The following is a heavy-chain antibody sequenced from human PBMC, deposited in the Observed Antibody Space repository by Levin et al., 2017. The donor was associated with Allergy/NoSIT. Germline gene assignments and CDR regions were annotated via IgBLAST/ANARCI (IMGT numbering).Heavy chain of an antibody. CDR1: GFTFSTYG. Sequence: PGGSLRLSCTASGFTFSTYGMHWVRQAPGKGLEWVTLISSDGGDKTYADSAKGRFTVTRDKSKSTVFLQMNSLKPEDTAVYHCGKAPATMGYYIDYWGQGALVTVSS. CDR2: ISSDGGDK. CDR3: GKAPATMGYYIDY. J-gene: IGHJ4*02. V-gene: IGHV3-30*18.